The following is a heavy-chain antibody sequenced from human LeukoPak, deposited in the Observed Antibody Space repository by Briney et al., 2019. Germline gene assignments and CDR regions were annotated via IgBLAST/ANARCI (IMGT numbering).Heavy chain of an antibody. J-gene: IGHJ4*02. CDR1: GFTFSSQW. CDR2: VNQGGTEK. D-gene: IGHD3-22*01. V-gene: IGHV3-7*01. Sequence: GGSLRLSCAASGFTFSSQWMSWVRQAPGKGLEWVANVNQGGTEKYYVDSVKGRFTISRDNSKNTLYLQMNSLRAEDTAMYYCAQGHYYDLTMEDYWGQGTLVTVSS. CDR3: AQGHYYDLTMEDY.